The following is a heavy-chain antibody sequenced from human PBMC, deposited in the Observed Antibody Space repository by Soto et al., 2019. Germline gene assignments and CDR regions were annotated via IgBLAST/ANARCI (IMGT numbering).Heavy chain of an antibody. CDR2: IYYSGRT. Sequence: PSETLSLTCTVSGVSISSYYWSWIRQPPGKGLEWIGYIYYSGRTNYNPSLKSRVTISVDSSKNQFSLKVNSVTAADTAVYYCARAPRSWFDLDSYYYYMDVWGNGTTVTVSS. J-gene: IGHJ6*03. CDR3: ARAPRSWFDLDSYYYYMDV. V-gene: IGHV4-59*01. CDR1: GVSISSYY. D-gene: IGHD6-13*01.